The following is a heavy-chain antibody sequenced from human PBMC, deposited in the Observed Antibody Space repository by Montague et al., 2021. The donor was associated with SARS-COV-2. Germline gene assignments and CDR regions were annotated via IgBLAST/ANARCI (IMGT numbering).Heavy chain of an antibody. J-gene: IGHJ6*02. Sequence: TLSLTCTVSGGSISSGSYYWSWIRQPAGKGLEWIGRIYTSGSTNYNPSLKSRVTISVDTSKNQFSLKLSSVTAADTAVYYCARVGVGTMVRVFIPAYYYYGMDVWGQGTTVTVSS. CDR2: IYTSGST. CDR1: GGSISSGSYY. D-gene: IGHD3-10*01. CDR3: ARVGVGTMVRVFIPAYYYYGMDV. V-gene: IGHV4-61*02.